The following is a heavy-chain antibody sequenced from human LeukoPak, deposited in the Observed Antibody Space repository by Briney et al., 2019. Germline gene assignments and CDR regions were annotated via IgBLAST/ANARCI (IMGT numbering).Heavy chain of an antibody. CDR3: ARDRGIVDTAIGY. D-gene: IGHD5-18*01. CDR2: IYYSGST. J-gene: IGHJ4*02. CDR1: GGSISSSSYY. V-gene: IGHV4-39*07. Sequence: SETLSLTCTVSGGSISSSSYYWGWIRQPPGKGLEWIGSIYYSGSTYYNPSLKSRVTISVDTSKNQFSLKPSSVTAADTAVYYCARDRGIVDTAIGYWGQGTLVTVSS.